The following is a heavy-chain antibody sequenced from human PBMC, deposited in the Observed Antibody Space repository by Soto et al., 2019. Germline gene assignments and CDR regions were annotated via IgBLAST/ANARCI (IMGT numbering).Heavy chain of an antibody. J-gene: IGHJ4*02. Sequence: QVQLVESGGGVVQPGRALRLSCAASGCTFSRYAMHWLRRAPGKGLEWMAVMSYDGSNKYYADSVKGRFTISRDNSKNTLYLQMNSLRPEDTALYYCARDGGAYWGQGTLVIVSS. D-gene: IGHD3-16*01. CDR2: MSYDGSNK. CDR3: ARDGGAY. V-gene: IGHV3-30-3*01. CDR1: GCTFSRYA.